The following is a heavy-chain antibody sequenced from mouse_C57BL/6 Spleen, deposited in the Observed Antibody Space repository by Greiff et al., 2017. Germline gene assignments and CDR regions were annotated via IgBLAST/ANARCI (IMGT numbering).Heavy chain of an antibody. J-gene: IGHJ4*01. CDR3: ARLGSSYAMYY. CDR1: GYTFTSYG. CDR2: IYPRSGNT. Sequence: VQLVESGAELARPGASVKLSCKASGYTFTSYGISWVKQRTGQGLEWIGEIYPRSGNTYYNEKFKGKATLTADKSSSTAYMDLRSLTSEDSAVYFCARLGSSYAMYYWGQGTSVTVSS. D-gene: IGHD1-1*01. V-gene: IGHV1-81*01.